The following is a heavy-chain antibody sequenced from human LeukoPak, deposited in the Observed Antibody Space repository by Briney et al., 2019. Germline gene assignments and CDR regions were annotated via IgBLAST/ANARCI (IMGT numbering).Heavy chain of an antibody. V-gene: IGHV4-59*12. CDR2: IYYSGST. CDR3: ARGKRGDYSWYFDL. D-gene: IGHD4-17*01. Sequence: SETLSLTCTVSGGSISSYYWSWIRQPPGKGLEWIGYIYYSGSTNYNPSLKSRVTISVDTSKNQFSLKLSSVTAADTAVYYCARGKRGDYSWYFDLWGRGTLVTVSS. CDR1: GGSISSYY. J-gene: IGHJ2*01.